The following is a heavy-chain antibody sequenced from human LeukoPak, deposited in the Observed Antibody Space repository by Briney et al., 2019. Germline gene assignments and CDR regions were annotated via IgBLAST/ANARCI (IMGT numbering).Heavy chain of an antibody. CDR2: ISGSGGST. CDR1: GFTFSSYA. Sequence: GGSLRLSCVASGFTFSSYAMTWVRQAPGKGLEWVSAISGSGGSTYYADSVKGRLTISRDNSKNTLYLQMNSLRAEDTAVYYCAKGRGSSPFDAFDIWGQGTMVTVSS. D-gene: IGHD6-6*01. V-gene: IGHV3-23*01. CDR3: AKGRGSSPFDAFDI. J-gene: IGHJ3*02.